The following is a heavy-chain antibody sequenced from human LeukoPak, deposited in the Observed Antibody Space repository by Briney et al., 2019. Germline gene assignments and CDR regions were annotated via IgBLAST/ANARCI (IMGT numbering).Heavy chain of an antibody. V-gene: IGHV3-53*01. Sequence: GGSLRLSCAASGFTVSSNYMSWVRQAPGKGLEWVSVIYSGGSTYYADSVKGRFTISRDNSKNTLYLQMNSLRAEDTAVYYCARDRATIGLDYWGQGTLVTVSS. CDR2: IYSGGST. CDR1: GFTVSSNY. CDR3: ARDRATIGLDY. D-gene: IGHD5-12*01. J-gene: IGHJ4*02.